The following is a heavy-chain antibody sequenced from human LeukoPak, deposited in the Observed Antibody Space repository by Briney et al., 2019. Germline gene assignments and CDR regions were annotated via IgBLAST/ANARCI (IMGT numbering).Heavy chain of an antibody. V-gene: IGHV3-11*04. CDR3: ARLRYYGMDV. J-gene: IGHJ6*02. Sequence: AGGSLRLSCAASGFNFGDYFMSWIRQAPGKGLEWVAFINGPSNNIRYADSVEGRFTISRDNVKNSLYLQMHSLRIEDTAVYYCARLRYYGMDVWGQGTTVTVSS. CDR1: GFNFGDYF. CDR2: INGPSNNI.